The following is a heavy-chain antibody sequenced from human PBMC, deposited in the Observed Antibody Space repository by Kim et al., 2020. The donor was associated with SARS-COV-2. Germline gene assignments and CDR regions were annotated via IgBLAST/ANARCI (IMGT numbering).Heavy chain of an antibody. CDR2: IYYSGTT. CDR1: GGSINSDSYY. V-gene: IGHV4-39*01. J-gene: IGHJ5*02. CDR3: ARHKIGIPFDP. Sequence: SETLSLTCTVSGGSINSDSYYWGWVRQPPGKGLEWVASIYYSGTTYYNPSLKSRLTMSVDTSKNQFSLRLSSVTAADTAIYYCARHKIGIPFDPWGQGT.